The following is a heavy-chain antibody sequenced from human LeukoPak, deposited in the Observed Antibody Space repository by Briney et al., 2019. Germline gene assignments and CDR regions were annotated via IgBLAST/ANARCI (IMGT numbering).Heavy chain of an antibody. CDR3: AKDSRYCSGGSCNNWFDP. D-gene: IGHD2-15*01. Sequence: GGSLRLSCAASGFTFSSYAMSWVRQAPGKGLEWVSDISGSGGSTYYADSVKGRFTISRDNSKSTLYLQMNSLRAEDTAVYYCAKDSRYCSGGSCNNWFDPWGQGTLVTVSS. J-gene: IGHJ5*02. V-gene: IGHV3-23*01. CDR1: GFTFSSYA. CDR2: ISGSGGST.